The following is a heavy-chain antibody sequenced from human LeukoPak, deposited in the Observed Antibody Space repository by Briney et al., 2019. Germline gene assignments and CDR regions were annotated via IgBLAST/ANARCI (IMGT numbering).Heavy chain of an antibody. CDR3: AMAGDIVVVPAAISWFDP. D-gene: IGHD2-2*02. CDR1: GGSISSSNW. V-gene: IGHV4-4*02. Sequence: PSGTLSLTCAVSGGSISSSNWWSRIRQPPGKGLEWIGYIYYSGSTNYNPSLKSRVTISVDTSKNQFSLKLSSVTAADTAVYYCAMAGDIVVVPAAISWFDPWGQGTLVTVSS. CDR2: IYYSGST. J-gene: IGHJ5*02.